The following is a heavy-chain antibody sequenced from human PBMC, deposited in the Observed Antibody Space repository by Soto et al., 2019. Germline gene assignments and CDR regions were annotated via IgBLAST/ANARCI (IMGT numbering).Heavy chain of an antibody. CDR3: ARGVSWGHFDN. CDR1: GFSFRDYW. J-gene: IGHJ4*02. Sequence: EAQSVESGGGLVQPGGSLRLSCVMSGFSFRDYWVAWVRQAPGKGLAWVASIKYDGSESKYVDSVKGRFTISRDNAKNSLYLQMNSLRADDTAVYYCARGVSWGHFDNWGQGSLVTVSS. CDR2: IKYDGSES. D-gene: IGHD7-27*01. V-gene: IGHV3-7*05.